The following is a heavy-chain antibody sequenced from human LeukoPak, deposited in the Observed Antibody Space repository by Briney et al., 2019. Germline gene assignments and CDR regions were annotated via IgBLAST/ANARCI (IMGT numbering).Heavy chain of an antibody. CDR1: GYTFTGYY. J-gene: IGHJ5*02. V-gene: IGHV1-2*02. CDR3: AREPQSRLYNWFDP. D-gene: IGHD3-10*01. CDR2: INPNSGGT. Sequence: ASVKVSCKASGYTFTGYYMHWVRQAPGQGLEWMGWINPNSGGTNYAQKFQGRATITADESMSTAYMELSSLRSEDTAVYYCAREPQSRLYNWFDPWGQGTLVTVSS.